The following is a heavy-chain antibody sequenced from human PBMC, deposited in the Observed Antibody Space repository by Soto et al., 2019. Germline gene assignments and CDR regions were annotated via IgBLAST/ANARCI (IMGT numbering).Heavy chain of an antibody. V-gene: IGHV3-21*06. Sequence: GGSLRLSCAASVFTFTRYSMNWVRQAPGKGLEWVSSISSTTNYIYYGDAMKGRFTISRDNAKNSLYLEMNSLRAEDTAVYYCARESEDLTSNFGYWGQGTLVTVSS. CDR1: VFTFTRYS. CDR2: ISSTTNYI. CDR3: ARESEDLTSNFGY. J-gene: IGHJ4*02.